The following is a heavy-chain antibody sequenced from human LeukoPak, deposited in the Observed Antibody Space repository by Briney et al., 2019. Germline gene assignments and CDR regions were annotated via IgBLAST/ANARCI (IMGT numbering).Heavy chain of an antibody. V-gene: IGHV3-7*03. CDR1: GFTFSSYW. CDR2: IKPDESEK. Sequence: GGSLRLSCAASGFTFSSYWMSWVRLAPGKGLEWVANIKPDESEKYLVDSVKGRFSISRDNAQRSVYLQMNSLRIEDTAVYYCARGRDASSWGQGTLVTVSS. D-gene: IGHD2-2*01. J-gene: IGHJ4*02. CDR3: ARGRDASS.